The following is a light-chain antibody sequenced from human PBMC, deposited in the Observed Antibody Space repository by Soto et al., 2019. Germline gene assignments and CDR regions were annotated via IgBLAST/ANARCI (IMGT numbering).Light chain of an antibody. J-gene: IGKJ2*01. V-gene: IGKV3-11*01. CDR2: DAS. Sequence: EIVLTQSPATLSLSPGERATLSCRASQSVSSYLAWYQQKPGQAPRLLIYDASNRATGIPARFSGSGSGTDFTLTISSVEHEDFAVYYCQQRSNWPMYTFGQGTKLEIK. CDR3: QQRSNWPMYT. CDR1: QSVSSY.